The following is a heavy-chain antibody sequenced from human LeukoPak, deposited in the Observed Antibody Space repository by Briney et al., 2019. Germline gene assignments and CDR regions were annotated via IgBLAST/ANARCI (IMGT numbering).Heavy chain of an antibody. CDR3: VRGGPRWFDP. CDR2: ISHSGSA. J-gene: IGHJ5*02. V-gene: IGHV4-30-2*01. CDR1: AGSFSSDDYY. Sequence: SQTLSLTCTVSAGSFSSDDYYWSWVRQPAGKGLEWIGYISHSGSAYYNPSPKSRVTISVDRSKSQFSLKLSSVTAADTAVYYCVRGGPRWFDPWGQGTLVTVSS.